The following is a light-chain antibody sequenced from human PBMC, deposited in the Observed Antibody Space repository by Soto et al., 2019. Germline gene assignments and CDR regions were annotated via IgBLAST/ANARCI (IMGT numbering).Light chain of an antibody. CDR1: QGIGND. Sequence: AIHMTQSPSSLSASVGDRVTITCRASQGIGNDLGWYQQKPGKAPKLLIYTTSNLQSGVPSRFSGSGSGTDFTLTISSXQPEDFATYYCLQDYSYPLTFGGGTKVDIK. CDR3: LQDYSYPLT. V-gene: IGKV1-6*01. J-gene: IGKJ4*01. CDR2: TTS.